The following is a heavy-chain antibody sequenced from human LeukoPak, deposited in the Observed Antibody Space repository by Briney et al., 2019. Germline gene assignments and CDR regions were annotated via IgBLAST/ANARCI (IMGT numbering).Heavy chain of an antibody. D-gene: IGHD4-11*01. CDR2: ISRTSNTR. J-gene: IGHJ4*02. CDR3: ARDRGYSNYYDY. Sequence: GGSLRLSCAASGFTFSSHSMNWVRQAQGKGLEWVSYISRTSNTRDYADSVKRRFTISRDNAKNSQYLQINSLRDEDTAVYYCARDRGYSNYYDYWGQGTLVTVSS. CDR1: GFTFSSHS. V-gene: IGHV3-48*02.